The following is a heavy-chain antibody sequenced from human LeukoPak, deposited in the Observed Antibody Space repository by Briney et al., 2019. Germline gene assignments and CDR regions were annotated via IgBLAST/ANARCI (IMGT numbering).Heavy chain of an antibody. Sequence: GGSLRLSCAASGFTFTNYWTSWVRQAPGKGLELVANIKQDRSEKYYVDSVKGRFTISRDSAKNSLYLQMNSLRAEDTAVYYCARLREIPVFGVVTKSTSYFDYWGQGTLVTVSS. CDR2: IKQDRSEK. CDR1: GFTFTNYW. D-gene: IGHD3-3*01. V-gene: IGHV3-7*01. J-gene: IGHJ4*02. CDR3: ARLREIPVFGVVTKSTSYFDY.